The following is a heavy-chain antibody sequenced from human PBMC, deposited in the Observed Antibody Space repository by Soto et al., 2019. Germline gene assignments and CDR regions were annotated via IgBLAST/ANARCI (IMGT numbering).Heavy chain of an antibody. J-gene: IGHJ4*02. Sequence: SETLSLTCTVSGGSISSYYWSWIRQPPGKGLEWIGYIYYSGSTNYNPSLKSRVTISVDTSKNQFSLKLSSVTAADTAVYYCARDREYYFDYWGQGTLVTSPQ. V-gene: IGHV4-59*01. CDR1: GGSISSYY. CDR2: IYYSGST. CDR3: ARDREYYFDY.